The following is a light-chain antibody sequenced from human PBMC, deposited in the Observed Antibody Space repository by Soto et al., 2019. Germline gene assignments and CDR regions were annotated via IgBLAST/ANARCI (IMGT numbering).Light chain of an antibody. J-gene: IGKJ4*01. V-gene: IGKV1-5*03. Sequence: DIPMTQSPSTLSASVGDRVTITCRASQYISSWLAWYQQKPGTAPKLLIYKASGLEGGVPSRFSGSGSGTEFTLTISSLQPDDFATYYCQQYSTYPHTFGGGTKVDIK. CDR3: QQYSTYPHT. CDR2: KAS. CDR1: QYISSW.